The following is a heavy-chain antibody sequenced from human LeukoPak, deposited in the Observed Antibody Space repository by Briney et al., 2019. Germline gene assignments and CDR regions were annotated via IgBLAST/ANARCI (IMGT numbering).Heavy chain of an antibody. CDR2: ISWNSGNI. V-gene: IGHV3-9*01. Sequence: GGSLRLSCAASGFTFNDYTMHWVRQAPGKGLEWVSGISWNSGNIRYADSVKGRFTISRDNAKNSLYLQMNSLRAEDAALYFCARDPYSGSYGPYYYYYMDVWGKGTTVTISS. CDR1: GFTFNDYT. CDR3: ARDPYSGSYGPYYYYYMDV. J-gene: IGHJ6*03. D-gene: IGHD1-26*01.